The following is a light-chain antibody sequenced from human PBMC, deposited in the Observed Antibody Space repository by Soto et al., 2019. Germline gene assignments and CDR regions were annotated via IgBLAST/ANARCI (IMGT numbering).Light chain of an antibody. CDR3: NSYTSSSTFV. V-gene: IGLV2-14*01. J-gene: IGLJ1*01. CDR1: SSDVGGYNY. CDR2: GVT. Sequence: QSALTQPASVSGSPGQSITISCTGTSSDVGGYNYVSWYQQHPGKAPKLMIYGVTNRPSGVSSRFSGSRSGNTASLTISGLQAEDEAEYFCNSYTSSSTFVFGTGTKVTVI.